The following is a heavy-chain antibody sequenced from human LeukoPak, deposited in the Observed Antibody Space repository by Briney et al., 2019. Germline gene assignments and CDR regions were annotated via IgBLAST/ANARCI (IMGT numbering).Heavy chain of an antibody. CDR3: ARPGGSIVAAGTSWFDP. J-gene: IGHJ5*02. CDR1: GGSISSSSYY. Sequence: PSETLSLTCTVSGGSISSSSYYWGWIRQPPGKGLEWIGSIYYSGSTYYNPSLKSRVTISVDTSKNQFSLKLSSVTAADTAVYYCARPGGSIVAAGTSWFDPWGQGTLVTVSS. D-gene: IGHD6-13*01. V-gene: IGHV4-39*01. CDR2: IYYSGST.